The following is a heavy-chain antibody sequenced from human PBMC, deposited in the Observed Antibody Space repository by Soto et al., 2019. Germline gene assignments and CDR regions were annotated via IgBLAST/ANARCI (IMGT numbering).Heavy chain of an antibody. J-gene: IGHJ4*02. CDR2: TYYRSNWRH. CDR1: GDSVSSNTAA. CDR3: ARGVAGSGFDL. V-gene: IGHV6-1*01. D-gene: IGHD6-19*01. Sequence: SQSLSLTCAISGDSVSSNTAAWNWIRSSPSRGLEWLGRTYYRSNWRHDYAVSVKSRITVNPDTSKNHFSLQLNSVTPDDTAVYYCARGVAGSGFDLWGQGTLVTVSS.